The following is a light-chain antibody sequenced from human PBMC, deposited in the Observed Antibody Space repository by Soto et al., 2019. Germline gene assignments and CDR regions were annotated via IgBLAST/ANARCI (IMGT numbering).Light chain of an antibody. J-gene: IGKJ5*01. CDR3: QQRYNWPIT. CDR1: QSVSGY. Sequence: VLIRSPPTLYLSPWETANSSCRASQSVSGYIGWYQQKPGQAPRLLIYADSNRATGIPARFSGSGSGTDFTLTISSLEPEDFSVYYCQQRYNWPITSGQGTRLEI. CDR2: ADS. V-gene: IGKV3-11*01.